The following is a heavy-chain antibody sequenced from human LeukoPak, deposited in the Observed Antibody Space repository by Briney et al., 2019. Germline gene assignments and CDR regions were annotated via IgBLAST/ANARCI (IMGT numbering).Heavy chain of an antibody. CDR3: ATSKMVRGDYYYYGMDV. Sequence: SVKVSCKASGGSFSSYAITWVRQAPGQGLEWMGGIIPIFRTANYAQKFQGRVTMTEDTSTDTAYMELSSLRSEDTAVYYCATSKMVRGDYYYYGMDVWGQGTTVTVSS. CDR1: GGSFSSYA. CDR2: IIPIFRTA. J-gene: IGHJ6*02. D-gene: IGHD3-10*01. V-gene: IGHV1-69*06.